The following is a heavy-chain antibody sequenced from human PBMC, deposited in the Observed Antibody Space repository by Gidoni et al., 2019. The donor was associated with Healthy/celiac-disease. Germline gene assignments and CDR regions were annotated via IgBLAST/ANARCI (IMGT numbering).Heavy chain of an antibody. V-gene: IGHV5-10-1*01. D-gene: IGHD2-2*01. J-gene: IGHJ6*03. CDR3: ASAQIVVVPAAPYYYYYMDV. Sequence: EVQLVQSGAEVKKPGESLRISCKGSGYSFTSYWISWVRQMPGKGLEWMGRIDPSDSYTNYSPSFQGHVTISADKSISTAYLQWSSLKASDTAMYYCASAQIVVVPAAPYYYYYMDVWGKGTTVTVSS. CDR2: IDPSDSYT. CDR1: GYSFTSYW.